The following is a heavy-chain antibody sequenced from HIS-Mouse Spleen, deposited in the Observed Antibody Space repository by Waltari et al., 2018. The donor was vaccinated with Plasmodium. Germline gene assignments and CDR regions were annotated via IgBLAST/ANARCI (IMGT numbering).Heavy chain of an antibody. V-gene: IGHV4-34*01. CDR1: GGSFSGYY. Sequence: QVQLQQWGAGLLKPSETLSLTCAVYGGSFSGYYWRWIRPPPGKGLEWIGEINHSGSTNYNPSLKSRVTISVDTSKNQFSLKLSSVTAADTAVYYCARVIPLGIPHFDYWGQGTLVTVSS. CDR3: ARVIPLGIPHFDY. CDR2: INHSGST. D-gene: IGHD7-27*01. J-gene: IGHJ4*02.